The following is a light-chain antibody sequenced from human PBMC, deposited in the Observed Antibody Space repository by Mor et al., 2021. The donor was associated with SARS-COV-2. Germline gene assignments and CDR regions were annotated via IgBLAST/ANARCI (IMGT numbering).Light chain of an antibody. V-gene: IGKV3-15*01. CDR1: ESVSSN. CDR2: GAS. Sequence: ESVSSNLAWYQQKPGQAPRLLIYGASTRATGIPARFSGSGSGTEFTLTISSLQSEDFAVYYCQQYNIWPRTFGQGTKV. CDR3: QQYNIWPRT. J-gene: IGKJ1*01.